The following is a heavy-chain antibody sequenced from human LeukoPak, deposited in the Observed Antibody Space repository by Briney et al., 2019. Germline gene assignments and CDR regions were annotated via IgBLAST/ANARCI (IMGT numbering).Heavy chain of an antibody. V-gene: IGHV1-2*02. CDR3: ARQPRLGTAFDI. D-gene: IGHD7-27*01. J-gene: IGHJ3*02. CDR2: INPNSGGT. CDR1: GYTFTGYY. Sequence: ASVKVSCKASGYTFTGYYMRWVRQAPGQGFEWMGWINPNSGGTNYAQKFQGRVTMTRDTSISTAYMELSRLRSDDTAVYYCARQPRLGTAFDIWGQGTMVTVSS.